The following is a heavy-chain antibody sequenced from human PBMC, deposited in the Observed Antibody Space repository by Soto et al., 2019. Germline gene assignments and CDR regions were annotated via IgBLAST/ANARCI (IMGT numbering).Heavy chain of an antibody. CDR2: IYDGGGS. V-gene: IGHV4-61*01. CDR1: GASVTSGLYY. CDR3: ARADGREFDYDDVWGTRGDWFDP. Sequence: QVQLQESGPGLVKPAETLSLTCSVSGASVTSGLYYWTWIRQPPGRGLEWMGFIYDGGGSNYSPSRRGRVPMSVDSSKNQFSLNLTSVTAADTAVYYCARADGREFDYDDVWGTRGDWFDPWGQGTLVTVSS. J-gene: IGHJ5*02. D-gene: IGHD3-16*01.